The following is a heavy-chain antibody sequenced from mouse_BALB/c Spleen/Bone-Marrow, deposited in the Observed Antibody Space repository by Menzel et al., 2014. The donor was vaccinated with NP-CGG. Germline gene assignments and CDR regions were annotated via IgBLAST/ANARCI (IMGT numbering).Heavy chain of an antibody. CDR3: ARGTGYYFDY. V-gene: IGHV3-8*02. CDR2: ISYSGNT. Sequence: EVQLQQSGPSLVKPSQTLSLTCSVTGDSITNAYWNWIRKFPGNKIDYMGYISYSGNTYYNPSLKSRISITRDTSKNXFYLQLNSVTTEHTATYFCARGTGYYFDYWGQGTPLPVSS. J-gene: IGHJ2*01. D-gene: IGHD3-3*01. CDR1: GDSITNAY.